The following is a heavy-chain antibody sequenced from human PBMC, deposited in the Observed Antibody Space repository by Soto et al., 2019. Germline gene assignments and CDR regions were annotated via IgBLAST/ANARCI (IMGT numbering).Heavy chain of an antibody. V-gene: IGHV3-23*01. D-gene: IGHD4-17*01. Sequence: GGSLRLSCAASGFTFSSYAMSWVRQAPGKGLEWVSAISGSGGSTYYADSVKGRFTISRDNSKNTLYLQMNSLRAEDTAVYYCAKCFGKSSRLCDYGDSNADYWGQGTLVTVSS. CDR3: AKCFGKSSRLCDYGDSNADY. CDR2: ISGSGGST. CDR1: GFTFSSYA. J-gene: IGHJ4*02.